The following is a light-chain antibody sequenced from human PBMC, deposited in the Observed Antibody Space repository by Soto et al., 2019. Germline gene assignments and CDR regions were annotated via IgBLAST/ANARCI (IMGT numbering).Light chain of an antibody. V-gene: IGLV6-57*04. Sequence: NFMLTQPHSVSESPVKTVTISCTRSSGSIASNYVQWYQQRPGSAPTTVIYEDNQRPSGVPARFSGSIDSSSNSASLTISGLKTEDEADSDCQYYDRSNHWLFGGVTTLTVL. J-gene: IGLJ3*02. CDR1: SGSIASNY. CDR2: EDN. CDR3: QYYDRSNHWL.